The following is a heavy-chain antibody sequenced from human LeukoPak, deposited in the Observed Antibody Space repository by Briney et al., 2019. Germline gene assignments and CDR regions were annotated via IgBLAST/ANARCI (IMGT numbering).Heavy chain of an antibody. J-gene: IGHJ4*02. V-gene: IGHV3-66*01. Sequence: GGSLRLPCAASGFTVSSNYMSWVRQAPGKGLEWVSVIYSGGSTYYADSVKGRFTISRDNSKNTLYLQMNSLRAEDTAVYYCAREIRAYCGGDCYPHFDYWGQGTLVTVSS. CDR3: AREIRAYCGGDCYPHFDY. D-gene: IGHD2-21*02. CDR2: IYSGGST. CDR1: GFTVSSNY.